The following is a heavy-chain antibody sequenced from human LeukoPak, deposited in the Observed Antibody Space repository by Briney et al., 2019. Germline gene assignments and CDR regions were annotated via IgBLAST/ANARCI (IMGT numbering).Heavy chain of an antibody. D-gene: IGHD3-10*01. CDR3: ARSQSRGAVISPSADS. V-gene: IGHV5-51*04. Sequence: GESLKTSRQGSGYSFTSYWIGWVRQMPGKGLEWMGIIYPGDSDTRYSPSFQGQVTLSAGKPISTAYLQCSSLKASDTAMYYCARSQSRGAVISPSADSWGQGTLVTVSS. J-gene: IGHJ5*02. CDR1: GYSFTSYW. CDR2: IYPGDSDT.